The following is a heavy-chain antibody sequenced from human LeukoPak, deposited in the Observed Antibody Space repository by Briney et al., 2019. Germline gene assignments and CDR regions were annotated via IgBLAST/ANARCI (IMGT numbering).Heavy chain of an antibody. CDR1: GGTFSSYA. Sequence: GASVKVSCKASGGTFSSYAISWVRQAPGQGLEWMGGIIPIFGTANYAQKFQGRVTITADESTSTAYMELSSLRSEDTAVYYCASPYCSSTSCSMDVWGKGTTVTISS. D-gene: IGHD2-2*01. CDR2: IIPIFGTA. V-gene: IGHV1-69*13. CDR3: ASPYCSSTSCSMDV. J-gene: IGHJ6*03.